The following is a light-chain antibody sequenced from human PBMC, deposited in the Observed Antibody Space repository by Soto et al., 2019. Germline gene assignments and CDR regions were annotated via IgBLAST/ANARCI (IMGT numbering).Light chain of an antibody. CDR1: QDITND. CDR3: QQLNSFPIT. V-gene: IGKV1-17*01. J-gene: IGKJ5*01. CDR2: AAS. Sequence: IQMTQSPSSRSASLGDRVTITCRASQDITNDLGWYQQKPGRAPKLLIYAASTLQSGVPSRFSGSVSGTEGTITITSLQPEDGSTYYCQQLNSFPITFGQGTRLEIK.